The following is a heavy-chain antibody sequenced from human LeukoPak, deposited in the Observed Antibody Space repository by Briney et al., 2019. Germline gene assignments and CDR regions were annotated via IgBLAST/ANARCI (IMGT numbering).Heavy chain of an antibody. CDR3: AKSSSDGLDTIDYYYYYMDV. D-gene: IGHD3-10*01. CDR1: GFTFSSYG. J-gene: IGHJ6*03. Sequence: GGSLRLSCAASGFTFSSYGMHWVRQAPGKGLEWVAVISYDGSNKYYADSVKGRFTISRDNSKNTLCLQMNSLRAEDTAVYYCAKSSSDGLDTIDYYYYYMDVWGKGTTVTVSS. CDR2: ISYDGSNK. V-gene: IGHV3-30*18.